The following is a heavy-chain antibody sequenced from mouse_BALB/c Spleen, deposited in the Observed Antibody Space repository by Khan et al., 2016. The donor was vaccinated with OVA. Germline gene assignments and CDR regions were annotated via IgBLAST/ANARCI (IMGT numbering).Heavy chain of an antibody. CDR3: ARSTYRYAFAY. J-gene: IGHJ3*01. Sequence: EVQLQESGPSLVQPSQTLSLTCSVTGDSITSGFWSWIRKFPGNKLEYMGYMIYSGYTYYNPSLNGRFSITRHTSKNQYYLPLNSVTTEDTATYYCARSTYRYAFAYWGQGTLVTVSA. CDR2: MIYSGYT. CDR1: GDSITSGF. V-gene: IGHV3-8*02. D-gene: IGHD2-14*01.